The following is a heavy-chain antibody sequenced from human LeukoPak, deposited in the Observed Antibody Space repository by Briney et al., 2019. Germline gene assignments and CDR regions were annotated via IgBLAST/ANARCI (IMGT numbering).Heavy chain of an antibody. J-gene: IGHJ3*02. Sequence: SETLSLTCAVYGGSLSGHYWSWIRQAPGRGLEWLGEIHHRGGTNYNPSLKSRVTISVDTSRNQFSLKLRSVTAADTAVYYCARSNLYDTPAYHIDAFDIWGQGAMVAVSS. V-gene: IGHV4-34*01. CDR1: GGSLSGHY. CDR3: ARSNLYDTPAYHIDAFDI. CDR2: IHHRGGT. D-gene: IGHD3-16*01.